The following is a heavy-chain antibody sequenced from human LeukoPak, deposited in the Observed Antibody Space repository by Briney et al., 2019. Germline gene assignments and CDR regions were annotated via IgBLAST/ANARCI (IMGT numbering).Heavy chain of an antibody. CDR1: GGSISSSSYY. J-gene: IGHJ6*02. CDR2: IYYSGST. V-gene: IGHV4-39*01. CDR3: ARVLSQFYYYYGMDV. D-gene: IGHD5-24*01. Sequence: PSETLSPTCTVSGGSISSSSYYWGWIRQPPGKGLEWIGSIYYSGSTYYNPSLKSRVTISVDTSKNQFSLRLSSVTAADTAVYYCARVLSQFYYYYGMDVWGQGTTVTVSS.